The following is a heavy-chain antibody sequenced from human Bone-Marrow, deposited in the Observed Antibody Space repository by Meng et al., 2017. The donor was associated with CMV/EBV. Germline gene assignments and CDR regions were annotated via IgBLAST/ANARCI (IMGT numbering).Heavy chain of an antibody. D-gene: IGHD1-1*01. J-gene: IGHJ4*02. CDR1: GGTFKSFT. V-gene: IGHV1-69*05. CDR3: AGGERLLERYFDY. CDR2: IIAFFGTA. Sequence: SVKVSCKVSGGTFKSFTITWVRQAPGQGLEWMGAIIAFFGTADYAQKFQDRVTITTDASTSTAYIEVSSLRSEDAAVYYCAGGERLLERYFDYWGQGTLVTVSS.